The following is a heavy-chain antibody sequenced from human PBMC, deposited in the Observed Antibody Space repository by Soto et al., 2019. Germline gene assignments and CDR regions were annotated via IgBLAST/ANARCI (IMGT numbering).Heavy chain of an antibody. CDR3: ARQLSHICDS. J-gene: IGHJ4*02. Sequence: GESLKISCKGVGYKFGSTWIGWVRQMPGKGLEWMGIIKPGTSDIRYSPSCRGHVTISADEAVSTAYLQWSSLKASDTAMYYCARQLSHICDSWGQGTLVTVSS. D-gene: IGHD3-3*02. V-gene: IGHV5-51*01. CDR2: IKPGTSDI. CDR1: GYKFGSTW.